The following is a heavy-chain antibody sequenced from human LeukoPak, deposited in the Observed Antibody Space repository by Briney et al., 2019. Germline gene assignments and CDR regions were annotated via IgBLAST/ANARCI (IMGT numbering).Heavy chain of an antibody. CDR1: EFTFSSYW. CDR3: AREGYYDSSGYSIRFSY. CDR2: INGDGRTT. D-gene: IGHD3-22*01. Sequence: GGSLRLSCEASEFTFSSYWMHWVRQAPGKGLVWVSGINGDGRTTFYADSVKGRFTISRDNAKNTMYLQRNSRRAGDTAVYYCAREGYYDSSGYSIRFSYWGQGTLVTVSS. J-gene: IGHJ4*02. V-gene: IGHV3-74*01.